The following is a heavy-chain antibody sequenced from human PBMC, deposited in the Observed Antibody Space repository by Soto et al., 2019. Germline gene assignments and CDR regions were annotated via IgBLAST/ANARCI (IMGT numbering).Heavy chain of an antibody. Sequence: QVQLVQSGAEVKKPGSSVKVSCKASGGTFSSYAISWVRQAPGQGLEWMGGIFPIFGTANYAQKFQGRVTITADESTSTAYMELSSLRSEDTAVYYCASGSGISIRVLYGMDVWGQGTTVTVSS. D-gene: IGHD3-10*01. CDR3: ASGSGISIRVLYGMDV. CDR1: GGTFSSYA. V-gene: IGHV1-69*12. CDR2: IFPIFGTA. J-gene: IGHJ6*02.